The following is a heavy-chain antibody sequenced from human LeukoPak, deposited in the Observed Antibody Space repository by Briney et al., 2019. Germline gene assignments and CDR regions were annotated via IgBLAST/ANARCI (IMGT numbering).Heavy chain of an antibody. J-gene: IGHJ4*02. CDR3: ARPVETIYDSSGYGH. D-gene: IGHD3-22*01. CDR1: GFNFSTYW. CDR2: IKQNGGQK. V-gene: IGHV3-7*01. Sequence: GGSLRLSCAASGFNFSTYWMSWVRQAPGNGPEWVANIKQNGGQKYYVDSVKGRFTISRDNAKNSLYLHMNSLRDEDTAVYYCARPVETIYDSSGYGHWGQGTLVTVSS.